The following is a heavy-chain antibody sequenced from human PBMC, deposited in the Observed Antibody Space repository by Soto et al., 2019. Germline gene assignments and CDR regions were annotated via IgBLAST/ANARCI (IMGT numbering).Heavy chain of an antibody. D-gene: IGHD3-3*01. CDR2: INHSGST. CDR3: ASRYYDFWSGYWAPDYGMDV. CDR1: GGSFSGYY. J-gene: IGHJ6*02. V-gene: IGHV4-34*01. Sequence: PSETLSLTCAVYGGSFSGYYWSWIRQPPGKGLGWIGEINHSGSTNYNPSLKSRVTISVDTSKNQFSLKLSSVTAADTAVYYCASRYYDFWSGYWAPDYGMDVWGQGTTVTVSS.